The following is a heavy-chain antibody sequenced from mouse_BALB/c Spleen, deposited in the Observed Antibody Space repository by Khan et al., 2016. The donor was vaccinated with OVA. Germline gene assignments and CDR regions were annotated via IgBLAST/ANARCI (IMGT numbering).Heavy chain of an antibody. V-gene: IGHV1S137*01. Sequence: VQLQQPGAEVVRPGVSVKISCKGSGYKFTEYAMNWVKESHEKSLEWIGVITTYYGDVRYNQKFKGKATMTVDKSSSTAYMELSRLTSDDSAIYYCAGDGTRSLFAYWGQGTLVTVSA. J-gene: IGHJ3*01. D-gene: IGHD1-1*01. CDR3: AGDGTRSLFAY. CDR2: ITTYYGDV. CDR1: GYKFTEYA.